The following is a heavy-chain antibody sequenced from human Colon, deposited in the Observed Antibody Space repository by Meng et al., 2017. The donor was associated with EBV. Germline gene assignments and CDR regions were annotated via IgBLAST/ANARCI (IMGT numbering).Heavy chain of an antibody. CDR2: IYHNGQT. D-gene: IGHD2-8*02. Sequence: VLLQEAGAGLVKPSGTLSLTCAFSGTSISTSNWWSWIRQSPGEGLEWIGAIYHNGQTNYNPSLKSRVSMSVDESKNEFSLNLKSVTAADTAVYYCARDGGVTHIPWGQGVLVTSPQ. J-gene: IGHJ5*02. CDR3: ARDGGVTHIP. CDR1: GTSISTSNW. V-gene: IGHV4-4*02.